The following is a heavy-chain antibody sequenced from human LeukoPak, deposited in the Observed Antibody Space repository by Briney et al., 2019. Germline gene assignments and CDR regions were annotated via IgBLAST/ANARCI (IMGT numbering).Heavy chain of an antibody. D-gene: IGHD1-26*01. CDR3: ARDLGGSYFILDY. CDR1: GFTFSSHW. Sequence: GGSLRLSCAASGFTFSSHWVSWVRQAPGKGLEWVANIKQDGSEKYYVDSVKGRFTISRDNAKNSLYLQMNSLRAEDTAVYYCARDLGGSYFILDYWGQGTLVTVSS. CDR2: IKQDGSEK. V-gene: IGHV3-7*01. J-gene: IGHJ4*02.